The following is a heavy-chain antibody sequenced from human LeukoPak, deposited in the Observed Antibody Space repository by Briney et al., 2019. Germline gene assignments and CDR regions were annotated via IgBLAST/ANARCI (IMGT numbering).Heavy chain of an antibody. J-gene: IGHJ4*02. V-gene: IGHV3-7*01. CDR3: ATDRGWRTSGYYLYYFEY. CDR1: GFIFTNYF. D-gene: IGHD3-3*01. CDR2: IKHDGSEK. Sequence: GGSLKLSCAASGFIFTNYFMSWVRQAPGKGLEWVASIKHDGSEKYYVDSVRGRFTISRDNTKNSLYLQMSSLRAEDTAVYYCATDRGWRTSGYYLYYFEYWGQGTLVTFSS.